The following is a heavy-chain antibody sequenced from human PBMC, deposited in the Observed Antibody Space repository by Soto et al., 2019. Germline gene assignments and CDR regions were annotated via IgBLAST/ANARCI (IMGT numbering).Heavy chain of an antibody. CDR3: ARASYCGGGCFPFDY. J-gene: IGHJ4*02. V-gene: IGHV1-69*02. CDR1: GGTLGHST. D-gene: IGHD2-21*01. Sequence: QVQLVQSGPEVKKPGSSVRVSCKASGGTLGHSTITWVRQAPGQGLEWMGRIVSMLGMADYSQKFQGRITMSADTSTTTSYLELHSLRSQDTAVYYCARASYCGGGCFPFDYWGQGTLVTVSS. CDR2: IVSMLGMA.